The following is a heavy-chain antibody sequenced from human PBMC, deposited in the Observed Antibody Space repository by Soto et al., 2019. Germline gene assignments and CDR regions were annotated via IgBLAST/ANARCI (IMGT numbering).Heavy chain of an antibody. CDR3: AKDHGEDRSSPDDY. CDR2: ISSDGSEK. Sequence: QVQLVESGGDVVQPGKSLRLSCAASGFTLSNYGMHWFRQAPGKGLEWVAVISSDGSEKHYAASVKGRFTISRDNSKNTLYLQMDSLRTEDTAVYYCAKDHGEDRSSPDDYWGQGTLVTVSS. D-gene: IGHD6-6*01. J-gene: IGHJ4*02. V-gene: IGHV3-30*18. CDR1: GFTLSNYG.